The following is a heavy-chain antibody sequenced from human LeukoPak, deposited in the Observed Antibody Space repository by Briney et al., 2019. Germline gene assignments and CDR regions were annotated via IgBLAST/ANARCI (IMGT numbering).Heavy chain of an antibody. CDR2: IKQDGSEK. J-gene: IGHJ4*02. CDR3: ASNYGG. D-gene: IGHD4-11*01. CDR1: GFTFRTYW. Sequence: GGSLRLSCAASGFTFRTYWVNWVRQAPGKGLEWVANIKQDGSEKYYVDSVRGRFTISRDNAKNSLSLQMNSLRAEDTAVYYCASNYGGWGQGTLVTVSS. V-gene: IGHV3-7*03.